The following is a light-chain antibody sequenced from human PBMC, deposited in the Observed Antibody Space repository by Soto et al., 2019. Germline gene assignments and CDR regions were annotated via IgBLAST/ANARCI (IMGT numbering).Light chain of an antibody. CDR2: KIS. Sequence: DIVLTQTRLSSPVTLGQPASISCRSSQSLVHIDGNTYFNWLQQRPGQPPRLLSYKISNRFPGVTDRFSGSGAGTDFTLKISRVEAEGVGVYYCMQATQSYTVGQGTRLEIK. J-gene: IGKJ2*01. V-gene: IGKV2-24*01. CDR3: MQATQSYT. CDR1: QSLVHIDGNTY.